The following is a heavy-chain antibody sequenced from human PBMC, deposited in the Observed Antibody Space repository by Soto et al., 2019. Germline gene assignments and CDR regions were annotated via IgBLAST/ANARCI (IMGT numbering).Heavy chain of an antibody. D-gene: IGHD3-3*01. CDR2: IYYSGST. CDR1: GGSVSSGSYY. J-gene: IGHJ5*02. V-gene: IGHV4-61*01. CDR3: AREGYDFWSGSRLDP. Sequence: SETLSLTCTVSGGSVSSGSYYWSWIRQPPGRGLEWIGYIYYSGSTNYNPSLKSRVTISVDTSKNQFSLKLSSVTAADTAVYYCAREGYDFWSGSRLDPWGQGTLVTVSS.